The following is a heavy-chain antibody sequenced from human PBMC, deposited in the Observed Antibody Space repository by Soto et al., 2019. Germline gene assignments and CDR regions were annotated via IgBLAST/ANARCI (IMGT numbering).Heavy chain of an antibody. V-gene: IGHV3-21*01. D-gene: IGHD2-2*01. CDR1: GFTFSSYS. CDR2: ISSSSSYI. Sequence: VSLRLSFAASGFTFSSYSMNWVRQAPGKGLEWVSSISSSSSYIYYADSVKCRFTISRDNAKNSLYLQMNSLRAEDTAVYYCARDIVVVPAAGDYYYYYGMDVWGQGTTVTVSS. J-gene: IGHJ6*02. CDR3: ARDIVVVPAAGDYYYYYGMDV.